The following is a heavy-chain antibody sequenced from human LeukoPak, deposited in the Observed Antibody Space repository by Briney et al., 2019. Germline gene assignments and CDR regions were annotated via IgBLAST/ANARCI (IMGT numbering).Heavy chain of an antibody. Sequence: SETLSLTCTVSGGSISSSNYYWAWIRQPPGQGLEWIGSIYYRGNAYYNPSLKSRVTISVDTSKNQFSLKLSSVTAADTAVYYCAREGYGSGRTNWFDPWGQGTLVTVSS. D-gene: IGHD3-10*01. CDR2: IYYRGNA. V-gene: IGHV4-39*07. CDR3: AREGYGSGRTNWFDP. CDR1: GGSISSSNYY. J-gene: IGHJ5*02.